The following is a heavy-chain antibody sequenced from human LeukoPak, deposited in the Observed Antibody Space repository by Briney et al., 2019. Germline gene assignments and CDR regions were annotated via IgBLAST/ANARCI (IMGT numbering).Heavy chain of an antibody. J-gene: IGHJ4*02. V-gene: IGHV3-74*01. CDR1: GFTFSSYW. D-gene: IGHD6-6*01. CDR3: ASGYSSSSLIPFDY. CDR2: INSDGSDT. Sequence: GGSLRLSCAASGFTFSSYWMHWVPQAPGKGLVWVSRINSDGSDTSYADSVKGRFTISRDNAKNTLYLQMNSLRAEDTAVYYCASGYSSSSLIPFDYWGQGTLVTVSS.